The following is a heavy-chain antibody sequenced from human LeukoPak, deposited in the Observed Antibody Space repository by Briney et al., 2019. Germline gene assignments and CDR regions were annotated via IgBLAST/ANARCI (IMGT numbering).Heavy chain of an antibody. CDR3: ARDRYYGSGSYYSYYFDY. J-gene: IGHJ4*02. D-gene: IGHD3-10*01. CDR2: ISSNGGST. CDR1: GFTFSSYA. Sequence: GGSLRLSCAASGFTFSSYAMHWVRQAPGKGLEYVSAISSNGGSTYYANSVKGRFTISRDNSKNTLYLQMGSLRAEDMAVYYCARDRYYGSGSYYSYYFDYWGQGTLVTVSS. V-gene: IGHV3-64*01.